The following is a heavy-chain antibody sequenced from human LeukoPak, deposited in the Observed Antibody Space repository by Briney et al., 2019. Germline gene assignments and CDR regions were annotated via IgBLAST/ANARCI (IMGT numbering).Heavy chain of an antibody. J-gene: IGHJ4*02. CDR3: ARGDGPIHGRYYFDY. Sequence: SQTLSLTSALSGDSVSGKSVAWNWIRPSPSRSLEWSGRTFYWSKWSSEYATSMKGRITINPDTSKNQFSLQLISVTPEDTAVYYCARGDGPIHGRYYFDYWGQGTLITVSS. CDR1: GDSVSGKSVA. D-gene: IGHD2-21*01. V-gene: IGHV6-1*01. CDR2: TFYWSKWSS.